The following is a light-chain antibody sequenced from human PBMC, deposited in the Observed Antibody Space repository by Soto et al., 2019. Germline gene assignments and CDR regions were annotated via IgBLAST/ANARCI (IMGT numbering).Light chain of an antibody. CDR3: QQRTNWPPWT. CDR2: DAS. CDR1: QSISLS. V-gene: IGKV3-11*01. J-gene: IGKJ1*01. Sequence: EIVLTQSPATLSLSPGERATLSCRASQSISLSLAWYQHKPGQAPRLLIYDASKGATGIPARFSGSGSGTDFTLTISSLEPEDFAVYYCQQRTNWPPWTFGQGTKVDIK.